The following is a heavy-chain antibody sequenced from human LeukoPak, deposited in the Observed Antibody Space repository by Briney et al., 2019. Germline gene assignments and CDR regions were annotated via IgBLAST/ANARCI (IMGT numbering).Heavy chain of an antibody. J-gene: IGHJ6*02. CDR3: AKCSGGSCYYYGMDV. Sequence: GGSLRFSCAASGFTFSSYGMHWVRQAPGKGLEWVAVISYDGSNKYYADSVKGRFTISRDNSKNTLYLQMNSLRAEDTAVYYCAKCSGGSCYYYGMDVWGQGTTVTVSS. V-gene: IGHV3-30*18. CDR2: ISYDGSNK. CDR1: GFTFSSYG. D-gene: IGHD2-15*01.